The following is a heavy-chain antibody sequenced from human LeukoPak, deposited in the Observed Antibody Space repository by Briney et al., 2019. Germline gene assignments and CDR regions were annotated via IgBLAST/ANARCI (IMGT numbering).Heavy chain of an antibody. CDR1: GFTFSSYA. V-gene: IGHV3-33*08. D-gene: IGHD3-16*01. Sequence: PGGSLRLSCAASGFTFSSYAMSWVRQAPGKGLEWVAVIWYDGSNKYYADSVKGRFTISRDNSKNTLYLQMNSLRAEDTAVYYCARSHVGVLAVGYWGQGTLVTVSS. CDR3: ARSHVGVLAVGY. J-gene: IGHJ4*02. CDR2: IWYDGSNK.